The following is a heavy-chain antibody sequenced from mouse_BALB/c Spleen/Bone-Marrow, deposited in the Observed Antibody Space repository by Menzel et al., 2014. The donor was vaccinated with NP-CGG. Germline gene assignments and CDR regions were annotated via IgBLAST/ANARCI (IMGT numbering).Heavy chain of an antibody. Sequence: EVHLVESGAELVKPGASVKLSCTASGFNIKDTYMHWVKQSPEQGLEWIGRVDPANGNTKYDPKFQGKATITADTSSNTAYLQLSSLTSEDTAVYYCARYRLGTYFDYWGQGTTLTVSS. CDR1: GFNIKDTY. D-gene: IGHD2-14*01. CDR3: ARYRLGTYFDY. J-gene: IGHJ2*01. V-gene: IGHV14-3*02. CDR2: VDPANGNT.